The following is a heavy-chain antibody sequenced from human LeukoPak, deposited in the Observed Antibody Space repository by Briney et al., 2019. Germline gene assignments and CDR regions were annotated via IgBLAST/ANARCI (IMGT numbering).Heavy chain of an antibody. J-gene: IGHJ3*02. Sequence: GGSLRLSCAASGFTFSSYSMNWVRQAPGKGLEWVSSISSSSSYIYYADSVKGRFTISRDNAKNSLYLQMNSLRAEDTAVYYCANTHYDSSGYYGGRAFDIWGQGTMVTVSS. CDR1: GFTFSSYS. CDR3: ANTHYDSSGYYGGRAFDI. CDR2: ISSSSSYI. V-gene: IGHV3-21*01. D-gene: IGHD3-22*01.